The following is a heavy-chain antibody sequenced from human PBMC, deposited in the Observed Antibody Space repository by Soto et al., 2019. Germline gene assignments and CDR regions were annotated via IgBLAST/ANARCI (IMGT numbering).Heavy chain of an antibody. CDR3: ARPKTKIYSAFDT. D-gene: IGHD2-15*01. J-gene: IGHJ3*02. V-gene: IGHV3-74*03. CDR2: MSPDGSDT. Sequence: EVQLVESGGGLVQPGGSLRLSCAASGFTFTSHWLHWVRQAPGEGLVWVARMSPDGSDTKYADSVKGRFTISRDNAKSTMDMDMNSLRAEETGVYYCARPKTKIYSAFDTWGQGTMVSVSS. CDR1: GFTFTSHW.